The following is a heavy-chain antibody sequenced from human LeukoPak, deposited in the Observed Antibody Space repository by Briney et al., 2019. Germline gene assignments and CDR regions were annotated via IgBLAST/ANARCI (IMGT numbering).Heavy chain of an antibody. CDR3: ARLDYYAPDY. Sequence: GESLKISCRGSGYSFTTYWIAWLRQMPGKGLEWMGIIYPGNSDTRYSPSFQGQVTISADKSISTAYLQWSSLKASDTAMYYCARLDYYAPDYWGQGTLVTVSS. V-gene: IGHV5-51*01. CDR2: IYPGNSDT. CDR1: GYSFTTYW. D-gene: IGHD2-21*02. J-gene: IGHJ4*02.